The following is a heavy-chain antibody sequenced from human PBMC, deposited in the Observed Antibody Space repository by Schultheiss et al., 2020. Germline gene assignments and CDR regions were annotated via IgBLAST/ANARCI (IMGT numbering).Heavy chain of an antibody. CDR1: GFSLSTSGVG. J-gene: IGHJ6*02. CDR2: IEWDDDK. Sequence: SGPTLVKPTQTLTLTCTFSGFSLSTSGVGVGWIRQPPGKALEWLALIEWDDDKYYSTSLKTRLTISKDTSKNQVVLTMTNMDPVDTATYYCARIRGGYDRRGYYYSYGMDVWGQGTTVTVSS. CDR3: ARIRGGYDRRGYYYSYGMDV. V-gene: IGHV2-70*01. D-gene: IGHD5-12*01.